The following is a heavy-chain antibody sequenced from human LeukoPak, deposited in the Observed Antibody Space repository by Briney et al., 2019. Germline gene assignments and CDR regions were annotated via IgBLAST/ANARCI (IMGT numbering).Heavy chain of an antibody. CDR1: GFTFSSYG. CDR2: ISYDGSNK. D-gene: IGHD3-3*01. J-gene: IGHJ6*02. CDR3: AKEGGVVISYYYYGMDV. V-gene: IGHV3-30*18. Sequence: GGSLRLSCAASGFTFSSYGMHWVRQAPGKGLEWVAVISYDGSNKYYADSVKGRFTISRDNSKNTLYLQMNGLRAEDTAVYYCAKEGGVVISYYYYGMDVWGQGTTVTVSS.